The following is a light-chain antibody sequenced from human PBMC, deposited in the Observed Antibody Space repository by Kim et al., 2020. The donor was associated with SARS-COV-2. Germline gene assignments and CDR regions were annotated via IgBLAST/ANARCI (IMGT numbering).Light chain of an antibody. Sequence: PGERATLSCRASQSVSSFLAWYQQKPGQAPRLLIYDASNRATGIPDRFSGSGSGTDFTLTISSLEPEDFAVYYCQHSRNWPPRLTFGGGTKVDIK. J-gene: IGKJ4*01. V-gene: IGKV3-11*01. CDR3: QHSRNWPPRLT. CDR2: DAS. CDR1: QSVSSF.